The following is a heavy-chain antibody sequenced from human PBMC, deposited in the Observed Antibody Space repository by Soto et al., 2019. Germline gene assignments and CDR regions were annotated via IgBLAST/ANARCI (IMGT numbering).Heavy chain of an antibody. CDR3: ARSPNYGGNLPFDY. Sequence: QVQLQESGPGLVKPSQTLSLTCTVSGGSISSGDYYWSWIRQPPGKGLEWIGYVYYSGSTYYNPFLKSRVTISVDTSKNQFSLQLRSVTAADTAVYYCARSPNYGGNLPFDYWGQGTLVTVSS. J-gene: IGHJ4*02. CDR1: GGSISSGDYY. V-gene: IGHV4-30-4*01. D-gene: IGHD2-21*02. CDR2: VYYSGST.